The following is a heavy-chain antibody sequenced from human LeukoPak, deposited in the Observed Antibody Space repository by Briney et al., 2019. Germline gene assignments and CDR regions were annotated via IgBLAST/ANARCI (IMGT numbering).Heavy chain of an antibody. D-gene: IGHD3-16*02. J-gene: IGHJ4*02. V-gene: IGHV4-34*01. CDR3: ARGVAYDYVWGSYRYHPSIFFDY. CDR2: INHSGST. Sequence: SETLSLTCAVYGGSFSGYYWSWIRQPPGKGLEWIGEINHSGSTNYNPSLKSRVTISVDTSKNQFSLKLSSVTAADTAVYYCARGVAYDYVWGSYRYHPSIFFDYWGQGTLVTVSS. CDR1: GGSFSGYY.